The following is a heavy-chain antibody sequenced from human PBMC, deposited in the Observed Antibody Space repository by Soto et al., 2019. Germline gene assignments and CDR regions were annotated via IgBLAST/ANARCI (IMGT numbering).Heavy chain of an antibody. CDR3: ARQHYYYGMDV. CDR1: GYSFTSYW. J-gene: IGHJ6*02. Sequence: GASLKISCKGSGYSFTSYWISWVRQMPGKGLEWIGNIHSGDSNARYSPSFQGQVTISVDKSISTAYLQWSSLKASDTAMYYCARQHYYYGMDVWGQGTTVTVSS. V-gene: IGHV5-51*01. CDR2: IHSGDSNA.